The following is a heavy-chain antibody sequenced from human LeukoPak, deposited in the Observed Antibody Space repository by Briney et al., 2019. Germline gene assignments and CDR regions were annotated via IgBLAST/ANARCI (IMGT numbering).Heavy chain of an antibody. V-gene: IGHV1-2*06. CDR1: GYTFTGYY. CDR2: INPNSGGT. D-gene: IGHD6-19*01. CDR3: AREVAVAGTRIFDY. J-gene: IGHJ4*02. Sequence: ASVKVSCKASGYTFTGYYMHWVLQAPGQGLEWMGRINPNSGGTNYAQKFQGRVTMTRDTSISTAYMELSRLRSDDTAVYYCAREVAVAGTRIFDYWGQGTLVTVSS.